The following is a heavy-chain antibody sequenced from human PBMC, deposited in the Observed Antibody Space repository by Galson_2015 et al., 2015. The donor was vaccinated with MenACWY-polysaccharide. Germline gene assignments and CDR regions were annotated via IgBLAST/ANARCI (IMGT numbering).Heavy chain of an antibody. V-gene: IGHV4-4*07. J-gene: IGHJ2*01. Sequence: ETLSLICTVSGGSITSYYWSWIRQPAGKELEWIGRIHSSGSTTYNPSLKSRVTMSVDTSKNQFSLNLSSVTAADTAVYHCARRSLGNRYFDLWGRGALVAVSS. D-gene: IGHD7-27*01. CDR3: ARRSLGNRYFDL. CDR1: GGSITSYY. CDR2: IHSSGST.